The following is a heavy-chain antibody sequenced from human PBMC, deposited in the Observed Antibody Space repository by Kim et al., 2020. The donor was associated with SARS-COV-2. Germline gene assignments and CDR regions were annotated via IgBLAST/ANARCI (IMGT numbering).Heavy chain of an antibody. D-gene: IGHD3-22*01. CDR2: ISYDGSNK. CDR1: GFTFSSYA. J-gene: IGHJ4*02. Sequence: GGSLRLSCAASGFTFSSYAMHWVRQAPGKGLEWVAVISYDGSNKYYADSVKGRFTISRDNSKNTLYLQMNSLRAEDTAVYYCARGGGYYPYTLDYLCQGT. V-gene: IGHV3-30*04. CDR3: ARGGGYYPYTLDY.